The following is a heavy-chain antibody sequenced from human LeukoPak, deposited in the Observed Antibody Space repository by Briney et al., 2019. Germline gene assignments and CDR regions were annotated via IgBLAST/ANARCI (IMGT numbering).Heavy chain of an antibody. CDR3: AKDPGVVPAHYFDY. J-gene: IGHJ4*02. CDR1: GFTFSSYA. D-gene: IGHD2-2*01. CDR2: TGSTGVST. Sequence: PGGSLRLSFAASGFTFSSYAMNWVRQAPRNGLEWVSGTGSTGVSTFYADSVKGRFTVSRDNSKNTLSLQMNSLRAEDTAVYYCAKDPGVVPAHYFDYWGQGTLVTVSS. V-gene: IGHV3-23*01.